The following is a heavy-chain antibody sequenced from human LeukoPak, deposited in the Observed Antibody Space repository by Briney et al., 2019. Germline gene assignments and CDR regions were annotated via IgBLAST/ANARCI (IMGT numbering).Heavy chain of an antibody. D-gene: IGHD1-26*01. J-gene: IGHJ3*02. CDR3: AREYSDHDAFDI. CDR2: ISYDGSNK. CDR1: GFTFSSYG. V-gene: IGHV3-30*03. Sequence: PGGSLRLSCAASGFTFSSYGMHWVRQAPGKGLEWVAVISYDGSNKYYADSVKGRFTISRDNAKNSLYLQMNSLRAEDTAVYYCAREYSDHDAFDIWGQGTMVTVSS.